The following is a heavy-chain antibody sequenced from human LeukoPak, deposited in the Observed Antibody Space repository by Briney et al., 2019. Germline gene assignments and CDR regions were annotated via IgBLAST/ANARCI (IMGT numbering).Heavy chain of an antibody. V-gene: IGHV3-7*05. D-gene: IGHD6-13*01. Sequence: GGSLRLSCAAPGFTFSNYWMSWVRQAPGKGLEWVANIKQDGSVKYYVDSVKGRFTISRDNAKNALHLQMNSLRAEDTAVYYCARIGYSSSCFDYWGQGTPVTVSS. CDR1: GFTFSNYW. CDR2: IKQDGSVK. CDR3: ARIGYSSSCFDY. J-gene: IGHJ4*02.